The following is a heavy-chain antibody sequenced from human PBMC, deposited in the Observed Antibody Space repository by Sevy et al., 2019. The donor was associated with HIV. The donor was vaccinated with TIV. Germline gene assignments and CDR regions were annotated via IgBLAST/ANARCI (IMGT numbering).Heavy chain of an antibody. CDR1: GYTFTGYY. CDR2: INPNSGGT. J-gene: IGHJ5*02. CDR3: ARGWTRKYYYDSSGYHNWFDP. D-gene: IGHD3-22*01. V-gene: IGHV1-2*02. Sequence: ASVKVSCKASGYTFTGYYMHWVRQAPGQGLEWMGWINPNSGGTNYAQKFQGRVTMTRDTSISTAYMELSRLRSDDTAGYYCARGWTRKYYYDSSGYHNWFDPWGQGTLVTVSS.